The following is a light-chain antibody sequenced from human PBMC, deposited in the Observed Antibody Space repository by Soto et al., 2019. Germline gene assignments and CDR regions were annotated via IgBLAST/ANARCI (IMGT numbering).Light chain of an antibody. CDR3: QQLNSSPVT. V-gene: IGKV1-9*01. CDR2: AAS. Sequence: LAESGTCLAPSGGDMITITCRASQGIRSFLAWYQQKKGQAPKLLIYAASTLQSGVPSRLRGSGSGTDFTITISSMKYEDFATYLCQQLNSSPVTFGQGTRLEIK. CDR1: QGIRSF. J-gene: IGKJ5*01.